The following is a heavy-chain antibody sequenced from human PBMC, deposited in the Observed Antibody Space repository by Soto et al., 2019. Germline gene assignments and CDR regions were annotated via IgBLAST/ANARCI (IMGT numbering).Heavy chain of an antibody. Sequence: EVQLVESGGGLVQPGGSLRLSCAASGFTFSSYWMHWVRQAPGKGLVWVSRINSVGSSTSYADSVKGRFTISRDNAKNQLYLQMNSQRARDTAVYSCARDEIAADGHQYYYYYLDVWGKGTTVTVSS. V-gene: IGHV3-74*01. CDR2: INSVGSST. CDR1: GFTFSSYW. CDR3: ARDEIAADGHQYYYYYLDV. D-gene: IGHD6-13*01. J-gene: IGHJ6*03.